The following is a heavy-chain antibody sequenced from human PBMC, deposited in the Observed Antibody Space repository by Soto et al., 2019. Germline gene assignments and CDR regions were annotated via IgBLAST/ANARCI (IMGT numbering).Heavy chain of an antibody. V-gene: IGHV3-73*01. CDR1: GFTFSGSA. Sequence: PVGSLRLSCAASGFTFSGSAMHWVRQASGKGLEWVGRIRSKANSYATAYAASVKGRFTISRDDSKNTAYLQMNSLKTEDTAVYYCTRPRWYSYGSGWFDPWGQGTLVTVSS. CDR3: TRPRWYSYGSGWFDP. CDR2: IRSKANSYAT. J-gene: IGHJ5*02. D-gene: IGHD5-18*01.